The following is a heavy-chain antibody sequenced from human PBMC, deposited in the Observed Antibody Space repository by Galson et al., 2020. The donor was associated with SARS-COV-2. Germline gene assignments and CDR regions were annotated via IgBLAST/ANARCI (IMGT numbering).Heavy chain of an antibody. CDR3: ARIPYIYYYYMDV. J-gene: IGHJ6*03. V-gene: IGHV4-34*01. CDR2: INHSGST. D-gene: IGHD2-2*02. Sequence: SETLSLTCAVYGGSFSGYYWSWIRQPPGKGLEWIGEINHSGSTNYNPSLKSRVTISVDTSKNQFSLKLSSVTAADTAMYYCARIPYIYYYYMDVWGKGTTVTVSS. CDR1: GGSFSGYY.